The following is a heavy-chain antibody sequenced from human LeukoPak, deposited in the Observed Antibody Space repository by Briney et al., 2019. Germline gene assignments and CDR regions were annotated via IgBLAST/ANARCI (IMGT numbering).Heavy chain of an antibody. CDR3: ASINSGYSYGGNY. V-gene: IGHV1-69*13. Sequence: ASVKVSCKASGGTFISYAISWVRQAPGQGLEWMGGIIPIFGTANYAQKFQGRVTITADESTSTAYMELSSLRSEDTAVYYCASINSGYSYGGNYWGQGTLVTVSS. CDR1: GGTFISYA. D-gene: IGHD5-18*01. CDR2: IIPIFGTA. J-gene: IGHJ4*02.